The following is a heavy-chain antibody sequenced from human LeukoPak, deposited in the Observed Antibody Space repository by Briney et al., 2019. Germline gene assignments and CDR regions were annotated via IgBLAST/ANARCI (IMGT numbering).Heavy chain of an antibody. Sequence: ASVKVSCKASGYTFTGYYMHWVRQAPGQGVEWMGWINPNSGGTNYAQKFQGRVTMTRDTSISTAYMELSRLRSDDTAVYYCARVAPYSSSRWSPPLDWGQGTLVTVSS. V-gene: IGHV1-2*02. D-gene: IGHD6-13*01. CDR1: GYTFTGYY. J-gene: IGHJ4*02. CDR3: ARVAPYSSSRWSPPLD. CDR2: INPNSGGT.